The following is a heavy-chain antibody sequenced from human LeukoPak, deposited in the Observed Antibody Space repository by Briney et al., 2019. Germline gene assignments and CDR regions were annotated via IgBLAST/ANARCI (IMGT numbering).Heavy chain of an antibody. CDR1: GYIFTSYG. D-gene: IGHD6-19*01. CDR2: ISAYNGNT. V-gene: IGHV1-18*01. CDR3: ARDHSGYHYYYGMDV. J-gene: IGHJ6*02. Sequence: VASVKVSCKASGYIFTSYGISWVRQAPGQGLEWMGWISAYNGNTKYSQKFQGRVTITRDTSASTAYMELSSLRSEDTAVYYCARDHSGYHYYYGMDVWGQGTLVTVSS.